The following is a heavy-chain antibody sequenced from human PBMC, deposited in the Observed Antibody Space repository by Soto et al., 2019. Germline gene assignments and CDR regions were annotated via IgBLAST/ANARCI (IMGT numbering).Heavy chain of an antibody. J-gene: IGHJ4*02. D-gene: IGHD1-26*01. V-gene: IGHV3-7*05. CDR3: ARNPRDSEYAIFDY. CDR1: GFTVSSYW. CDR2: IKNDGSEK. Sequence: EVHLVESGGDLVQPGGSLRLSCVASGFTVSSYWMSWVRQAPGKGLEWVANIKNDGSEKYYVDSVKGRFTISRDNVENSLYLQMNSLRAEDTAVYYCARNPRDSEYAIFDYWGQGILVTVSS.